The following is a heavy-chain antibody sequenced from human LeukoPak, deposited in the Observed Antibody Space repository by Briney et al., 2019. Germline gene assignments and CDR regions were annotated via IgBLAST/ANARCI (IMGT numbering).Heavy chain of an antibody. D-gene: IGHD3-10*01. CDR1: GFTFSSYW. V-gene: IGHV3-20*01. J-gene: IGHJ4*02. Sequence: PGGSLRLSCAASGFTFSSYWMTWVRQAPGKGLEWVSGISWNGGSINYADSVKGRFIISRDNAKNSLYLQMNNLRAEDTALYHCARNDYHGSGYYWYLDNWGQGTLVTVSS. CDR2: ISWNGGSI. CDR3: ARNDYHGSGYYWYLDN.